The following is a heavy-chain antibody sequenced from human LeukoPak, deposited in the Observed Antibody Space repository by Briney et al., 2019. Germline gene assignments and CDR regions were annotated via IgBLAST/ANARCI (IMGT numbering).Heavy chain of an antibody. CDR3: ARSGGGVVSFYFYMDV. V-gene: IGHV3-7*01. D-gene: IGHD2-8*02. CDR1: GSTFSQYW. J-gene: IGHJ6*03. Sequence: PGGSLRLSCAASGSTFSQYWMSCVSQAPGKGLEWVANIKHDVSEKKDGSEKNYVDSVKGRFTISRDNAKNSLYLQMNSLRAEDTAVYCCARSGGGVVSFYFYMDVWGKGTTVTVSS. CDR2: IKHDVSEKKDGSEK.